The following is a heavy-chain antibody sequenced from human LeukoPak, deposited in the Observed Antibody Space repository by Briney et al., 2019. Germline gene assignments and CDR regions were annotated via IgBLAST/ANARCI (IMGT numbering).Heavy chain of an antibody. V-gene: IGHV3-21*01. CDR1: GFTFRSYS. Sequence: GSLRLSCAASGFTFRSYSMNWVRQAPGKGLEWVSSISSSSSYIYYADSVKGRFTISRDNAKNSLYLQMNSLRAEDTAVYYCARAGYSSGWYTYYYYYYGMDVWGQGTTVTVSS. D-gene: IGHD6-19*01. CDR3: ARAGYSSGWYTYYYYYYGMDV. CDR2: ISSSSSYI. J-gene: IGHJ6*02.